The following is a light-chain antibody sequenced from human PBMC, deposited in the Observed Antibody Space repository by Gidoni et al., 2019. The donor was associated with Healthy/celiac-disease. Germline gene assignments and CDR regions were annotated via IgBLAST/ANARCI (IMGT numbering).Light chain of an antibody. CDR2: GNS. V-gene: IGLV1-40*01. CDR1: SSNLGASYD. CDR3: QSYDSSLWV. J-gene: IGLJ3*02. Sequence: QSLLTQTPSVSGAPGQSVTISCTGISSNLGASYDVHWYQQIPGTAPKLLIYGNSNWPSGVPDRFSGSKSGNSASLAITGLQAEDEADYSCQSYDSSLWVFGGGTKLTVL.